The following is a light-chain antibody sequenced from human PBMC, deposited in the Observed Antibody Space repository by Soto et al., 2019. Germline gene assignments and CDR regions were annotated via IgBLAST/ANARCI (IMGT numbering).Light chain of an antibody. Sequence: QSVLTQPASVSGSPGQSITISCTGTGSDVGAYKYVSWYQQHPGKAPKLMIYDVSSRPSGVSNRFSGSKSGNTASLIISGLQAEDEADYYCISYTSSDTYVFGTGTKVTVL. CDR1: GSDVGAYKY. J-gene: IGLJ1*01. V-gene: IGLV2-14*01. CDR2: DVS. CDR3: ISYTSSDTYV.